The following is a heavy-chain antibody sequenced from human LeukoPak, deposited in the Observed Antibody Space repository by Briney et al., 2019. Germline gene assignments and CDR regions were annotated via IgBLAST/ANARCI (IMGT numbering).Heavy chain of an antibody. Sequence: PGGALRLSCAASGFTFSSYSMNWVRQAPGKGPEWGSYISSSGSTIYYADSVKGRFTISRDNAKNSLYLQMNSLRAEDTAVYYCAREYSSSSGRAFDIWGQGTMVTVSS. D-gene: IGHD6-6*01. J-gene: IGHJ3*02. CDR3: AREYSSSSGRAFDI. CDR2: ISSSGSTI. CDR1: GFTFSSYS. V-gene: IGHV3-48*04.